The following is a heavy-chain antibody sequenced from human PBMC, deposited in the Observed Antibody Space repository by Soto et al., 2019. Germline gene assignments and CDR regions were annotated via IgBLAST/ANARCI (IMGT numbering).Heavy chain of an antibody. J-gene: IGHJ5*02. V-gene: IGHV1-69*13. D-gene: IGHD3-3*01. CDR3: ARGGPNYYYDFWSGYYPNWFDP. Sequence: SSAKVSCTASRGTFSSYAISWVRQAPGQGLEWMGGIIPIFGTANYAQKFQGRVTITADESTSTAYMELSSLRSEDTAVYYCARGGPNYYYDFWSGYYPNWFDPWGQGTLVPVSS. CDR1: RGTFSSYA. CDR2: IIPIFGTA.